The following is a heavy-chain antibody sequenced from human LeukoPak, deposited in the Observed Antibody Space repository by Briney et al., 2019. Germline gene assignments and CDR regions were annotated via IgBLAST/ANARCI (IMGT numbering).Heavy chain of an antibody. J-gene: IGHJ1*01. V-gene: IGHV4-38-2*01. CDR2: IYHSGNT. Sequence: SETLSLTCAVSTYSISSGYYWDWIRQPPGKGLEWIGTIYHSGNTYYNPSLKSRVTILVDPSNNQFSLNLRSVTAAATALYYCARRRYYDGSVYWEGGQGTLLRVSS. CDR3: ARRRYYDGSVYWE. D-gene: IGHD3-22*01. CDR1: TYSISSGYY.